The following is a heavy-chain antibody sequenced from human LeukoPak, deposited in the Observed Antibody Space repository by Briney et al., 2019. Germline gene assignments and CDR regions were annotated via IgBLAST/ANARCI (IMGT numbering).Heavy chain of an antibody. CDR3: ARSLRKFTHDAFDI. Sequence: PPETLSLTCTVSGGSISSSSYYWGWIRQPPGKGLEWIGSIYYSGSTYYNPSLKSRVTISVDTSKNQFSLKLSSVTAADTAVYYCARSLRKFTHDAFDIWGQGTMVTVSS. CDR1: GGSISSSSYY. V-gene: IGHV4-39*01. D-gene: IGHD5-12*01. J-gene: IGHJ3*02. CDR2: IYYSGST.